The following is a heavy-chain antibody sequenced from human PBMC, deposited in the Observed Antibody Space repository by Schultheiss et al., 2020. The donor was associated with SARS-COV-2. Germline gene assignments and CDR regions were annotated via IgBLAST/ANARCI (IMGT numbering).Heavy chain of an antibody. V-gene: IGHV3-23*01. J-gene: IGHJ4*02. CDR2: ISGSGGST. CDR3: AKVFSSIAAAGTSD. Sequence: GGSLRLSCAASGFTFSSYSMNWVRQAPGKGLEWVSAISGSGGSTYYADSVKGRFTISRDNSKNTLYLQMNSLRAEDTAVYYCAKVFSSIAAAGTSDWGQGTLVTVSS. CDR1: GFTFSSYS. D-gene: IGHD6-13*01.